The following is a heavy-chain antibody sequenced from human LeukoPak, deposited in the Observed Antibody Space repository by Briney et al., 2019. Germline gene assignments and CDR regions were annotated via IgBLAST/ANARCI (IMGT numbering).Heavy chain of an antibody. CDR1: GYTLTKLS. Sequence: ASVKVSCKVSGYTLTKLSMHWVRQAPGKGLEWMGGFDPEDGETIYAQKFQGRLTMTEDTSTDTVYMELSSLRSEDTAVYYCTTGDRSSTSTGGMDLWGQGTTVTVSS. V-gene: IGHV1-24*01. J-gene: IGHJ6*02. CDR2: FDPEDGET. D-gene: IGHD2-2*01. CDR3: TTGDRSSTSTGGMDL.